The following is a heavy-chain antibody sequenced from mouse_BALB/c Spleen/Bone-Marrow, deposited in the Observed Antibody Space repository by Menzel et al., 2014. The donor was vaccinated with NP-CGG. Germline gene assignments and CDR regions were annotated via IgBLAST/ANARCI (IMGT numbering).Heavy chain of an antibody. CDR1: GYSFTGYF. D-gene: IGHD1-1*01. CDR3: GGVYYYGSSYFDY. V-gene: IGHV1-37*01. J-gene: IGHJ2*01. CDR2: INPYNGDT. Sequence: DVKLVESGPELVKPGASVKISCKASGYSFTGYFMNWVKQSHGKSLEWIGRINPYNGDTFYNQKFKGKATLTVDKSSSTAHMELLSLTSEDSAVYYCGGVYYYGSSYFDYWGQGTTLTVSS.